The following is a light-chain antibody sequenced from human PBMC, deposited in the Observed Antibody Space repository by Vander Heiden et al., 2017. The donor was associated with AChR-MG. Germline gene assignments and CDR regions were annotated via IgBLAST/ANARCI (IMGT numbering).Light chain of an antibody. CDR1: SGSVSTDYY. J-gene: IGLJ3*02. CDR2: STK. CDR3: VLYMGYGMA. Sequence: QTVVTQEPSFSVSPGGTVTLTCGLTSGSVSTDYYPSWYQQTPGQAPRTLIYSTKIRSSGVPDRFSGSILGNKAALTITGAQADDESDYYCVLYMGYGMAFGGGTKLTVL. V-gene: IGLV8-61*01.